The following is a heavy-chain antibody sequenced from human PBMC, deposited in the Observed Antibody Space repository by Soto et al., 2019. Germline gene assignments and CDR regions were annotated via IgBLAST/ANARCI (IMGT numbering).Heavy chain of an antibody. D-gene: IGHD3-10*02. Sequence: KPSETLSLTCTVYDGSSSGYYWSWVRQPPGKGLEWIGEINPSGSTNYNPSLKSRVTISVDTSNNQFSLNVNSVTAADTAVYYCARGRITMLHWGQGTLVTVSS. CDR1: DGSSSGYY. V-gene: IGHV4-34*01. CDR3: ARGRITMLH. J-gene: IGHJ4*02. CDR2: INPSGST.